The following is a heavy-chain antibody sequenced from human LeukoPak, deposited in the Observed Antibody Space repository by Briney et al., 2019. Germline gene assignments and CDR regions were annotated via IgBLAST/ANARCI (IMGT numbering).Heavy chain of an antibody. Sequence: PSETLSLTCAVYGGSFSGYYWSWIRQPPGKGLEWIGEINHNGSTNYNPSLKSRVTISVDTSKDQFSLKLSSVGAADTDVYYCARGRSGSYHEELGIFDDWGQGTLVIVSS. V-gene: IGHV4-34*01. CDR3: ARGRSGSYHEELGIFDD. J-gene: IGHJ4*02. CDR1: GGSFSGYY. CDR2: INHNGST. D-gene: IGHD1-26*01.